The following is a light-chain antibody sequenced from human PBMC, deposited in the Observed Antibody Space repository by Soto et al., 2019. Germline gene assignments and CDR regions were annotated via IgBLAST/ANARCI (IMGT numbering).Light chain of an antibody. Sequence: GDRVTITCRASRSISDSLAWYQQKPGRAPNLLIFDASSLQSGVPSRSSGSGSGTEFTLTISSLQPDDFATYYCQHYTIYPYTFGQGTKLEIK. CDR1: RSISDS. CDR3: QHYTIYPYT. V-gene: IGKV1-5*01. CDR2: DAS. J-gene: IGKJ2*01.